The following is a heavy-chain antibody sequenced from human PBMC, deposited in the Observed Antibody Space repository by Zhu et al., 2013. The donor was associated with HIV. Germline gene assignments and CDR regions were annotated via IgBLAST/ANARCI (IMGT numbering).Heavy chain of an antibody. CDR1: GFTFSFYG. D-gene: IGHD3-22*01. CDR3: AGATDYYDSYGAFNV. CDR2: TSYDGSNK. Sequence: VQLVESGGGVVQPGRSLRLSCAASGFTFSFYGMHWVRQAPGKGLEWVAVTSYDGSNKYYADSVKGRFTISRDNSKNTLYLQMNSLRTEDTAEYYCAGATDYYDSYGAFNVWGQGTSVTVSS. J-gene: IGHJ3*01. V-gene: IGHV3-30*03.